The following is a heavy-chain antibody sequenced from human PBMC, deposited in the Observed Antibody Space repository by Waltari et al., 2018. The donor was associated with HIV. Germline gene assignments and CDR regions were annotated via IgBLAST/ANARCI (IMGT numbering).Heavy chain of an antibody. CDR3: AVAMATLYGMDV. D-gene: IGHD5-12*01. CDR1: GFSVSSIY. CDR2: IYRAGST. J-gene: IGHJ6*02. V-gene: IGHV3-53*02. Sequence: DVQLVETGGGLIQPGGSLRLSCAASGFSVSSIYMSWVRQAPGKGLEWVAVIYRAGSTHYADSGKGQITTPRDNSKNTLYLQRNILRAEDTAVYYCAVAMATLYGMDVWGQGTTVTV.